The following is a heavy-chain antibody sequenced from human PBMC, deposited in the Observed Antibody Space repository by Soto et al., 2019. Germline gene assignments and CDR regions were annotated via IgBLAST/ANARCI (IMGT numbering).Heavy chain of an antibody. V-gene: IGHV1-3*01. CDR1: GYTFTSYA. Sequence: GASVKVSCKASGYTFTSYAMHWVRQAPGQRLEWMGWINAGNGNTKYSQKFQGRVTITRDTSASTAYMELSSLRSEDTAVYYCARLGVSIAVAGTKGGAKDGIDYWGQGTLVTVSS. CDR3: ARLGVSIAVAGTKGGAKDGIDY. D-gene: IGHD6-19*01. CDR2: INAGNGNT. J-gene: IGHJ4*02.